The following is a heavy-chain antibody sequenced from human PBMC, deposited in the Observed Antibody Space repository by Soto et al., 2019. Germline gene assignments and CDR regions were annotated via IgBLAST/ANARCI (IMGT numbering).Heavy chain of an antibody. V-gene: IGHV3-33*01. CDR1: GFTFSSYG. Sequence: QVQLVESGGGVVQPGRSLRLSCAASGFTFSSYGMHWVRQAPGKGLEWVAVIWYDGSNKYYADSVKGRFTISRDNSKNTLYLQMNSLRAEDTAVYYCARSPSGYDGPFDYWGQGTLVTVSS. D-gene: IGHD5-12*01. CDR3: ARSPSGYDGPFDY. J-gene: IGHJ4*02. CDR2: IWYDGSNK.